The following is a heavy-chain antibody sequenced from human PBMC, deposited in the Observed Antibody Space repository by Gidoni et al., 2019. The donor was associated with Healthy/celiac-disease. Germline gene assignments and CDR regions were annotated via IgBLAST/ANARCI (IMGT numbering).Heavy chain of an antibody. Sequence: QVHLVQSGAEVKKPGSSVKVSCKASVGTFSSYAISWVRQAPGQGLEWMGGIIPTFGTANYAQKFQGRVTITADESTSTAYMELSSLRSEDTAVYYCARADVGSYGEYKWFDPWGQGTLVTVSS. V-gene: IGHV1-69*01. D-gene: IGHD1-26*01. CDR3: ARADVGSYGEYKWFDP. J-gene: IGHJ5*02. CDR1: VGTFSSYA. CDR2: IIPTFGTA.